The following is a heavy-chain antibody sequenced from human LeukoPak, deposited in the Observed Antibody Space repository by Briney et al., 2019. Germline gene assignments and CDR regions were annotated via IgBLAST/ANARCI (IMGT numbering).Heavy chain of an antibody. J-gene: IGHJ4*02. CDR2: INGAGSST. CDR3: ARGKIGYYYGDYDGY. Sequence: GGSLRLSCAASGFTFSSHWMHWVRQAPGKGLVWVSRINGAGSSTSYADSVKGRFTVSRDNAKNTLNLQMNSLRDEDTAVYYCARGKIGYYYGDYDGYWGQGTLVTVSS. CDR1: GFTFSSHW. D-gene: IGHD4-17*01. V-gene: IGHV3-74*01.